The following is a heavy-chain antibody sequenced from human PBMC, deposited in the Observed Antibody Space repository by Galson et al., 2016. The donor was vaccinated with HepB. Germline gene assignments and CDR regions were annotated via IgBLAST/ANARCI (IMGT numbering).Heavy chain of an antibody. CDR3: ARSPPWSGYFDS. J-gene: IGHJ4*02. CDR2: IDHSGST. D-gene: IGHD3-3*01. Sequence: ETLSLTCAVYGGSFNGYYWTWIRQSPGKGLEWIGEIDHSGSTNYNPSLKSRVTISVDKSKNQFSLRLTSVTAADTAVYYCARSPPWSGYFDSWGQGTLVTVSS. CDR1: GGSFNGYY. V-gene: IGHV4-34*01.